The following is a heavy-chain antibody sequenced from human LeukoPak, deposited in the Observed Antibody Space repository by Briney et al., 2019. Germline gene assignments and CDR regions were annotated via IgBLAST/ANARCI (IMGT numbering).Heavy chain of an antibody. V-gene: IGHV3-23*01. J-gene: IGHJ1*01. Sequence: PGGSLRLSCAASGFTFSSYAMSWVRQAPGKGLEWVSAISGSGGSTYYADSVKGRFTISRDNSKNTLYLQMNSLRAEDTAVYYCASNLPASYYYDSSGYYGYFQHWGQGTLVTVSS. CDR3: ASNLPASYYYDSSGYYGYFQH. D-gene: IGHD3-22*01. CDR2: ISGSGGST. CDR1: GFTFSSYA.